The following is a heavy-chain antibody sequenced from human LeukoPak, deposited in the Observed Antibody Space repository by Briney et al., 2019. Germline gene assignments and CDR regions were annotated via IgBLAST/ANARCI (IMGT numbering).Heavy chain of an antibody. J-gene: IGHJ4*02. V-gene: IGHV1/OR15-1*04. D-gene: IGHD2-2*01. CDR2: INPNSGGS. Sequence: ASVKVSCKASGYIFTDYYMHWVRQAPGQGLEWMGRINPNSGGSNYAQKFQGRVTISADKSISTAYLQWSSLKASDTAMYYCARGAYCSSTSCYWNYFDYWGQGTLVTVSS. CDR3: ARGAYCSSTSCYWNYFDY. CDR1: GYIFTDYY.